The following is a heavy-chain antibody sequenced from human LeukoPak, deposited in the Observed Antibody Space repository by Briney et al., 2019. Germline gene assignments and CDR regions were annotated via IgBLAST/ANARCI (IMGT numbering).Heavy chain of an antibody. D-gene: IGHD2-15*01. V-gene: IGHV3-7*01. CDR3: ARGYCSGGSCYSYYYYNYMDV. Sequence: GGSLRLSCAASGSTFSSYWISWVRQAPGKGLEWVANINQDGGETYYVDSVKGRFTISRDNAKNSLYLQMNSLRAEDTAVYYCARGYCSGGSCYSYYYYNYMDVWGKGTTVTVSS. J-gene: IGHJ6*03. CDR2: INQDGGET. CDR1: GSTFSSYW.